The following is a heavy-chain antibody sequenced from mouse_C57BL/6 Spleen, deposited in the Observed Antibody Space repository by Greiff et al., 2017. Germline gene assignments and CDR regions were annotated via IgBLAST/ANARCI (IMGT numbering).Heavy chain of an antibody. J-gene: IGHJ1*03. V-gene: IGHV1-81*01. Sequence: VQLQQSGAELARPGASVKLSCKASGYTFTSYGISWVKQRTGQGLEWIGEIYPRSGNTYYNEKFKGKATLTADKSSSTAYMELRSLTSEDSAVYFCARDGYDKDWYFDVWGTGTTVTVSS. CDR2: IYPRSGNT. CDR1: GYTFTSYG. D-gene: IGHD2-2*01. CDR3: ARDGYDKDWYFDV.